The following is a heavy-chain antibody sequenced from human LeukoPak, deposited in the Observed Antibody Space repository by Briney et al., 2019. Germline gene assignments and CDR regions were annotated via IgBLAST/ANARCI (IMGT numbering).Heavy chain of an antibody. CDR3: ARGYYDFWSGYWFDY. Sequence: SETLSLTCAVYGGSFSGYYWSWIRQPPGKGLEWIGEINHSGSTNYNPSLKSRVTISVDTSKNQLSLKLSSVTAADTAVYYCARGYYDFWSGYWFDYWGQGTLVTVSS. J-gene: IGHJ4*02. CDR1: GGSFSGYY. D-gene: IGHD3-3*01. V-gene: IGHV4-34*01. CDR2: INHSGST.